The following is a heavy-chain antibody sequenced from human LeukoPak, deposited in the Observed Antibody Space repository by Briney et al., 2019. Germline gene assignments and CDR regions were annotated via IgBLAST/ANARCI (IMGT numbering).Heavy chain of an antibody. J-gene: IGHJ5*02. CDR2: IYTSGST. D-gene: IGHD6-6*01. CDR1: GGSISSGSYY. Sequence: PSQTLSLTCTVSGGSISSGSYYWSWIRQPAGKGLEGLVRIYTSGSTNYNPSLQSRVTISVGTAKNQFSLKLSSVTAADTAVYYCARHVSRIAARPRWFDPWGQGTLVTVSS. V-gene: IGHV4-61*02. CDR3: ARHVSRIAARPRWFDP.